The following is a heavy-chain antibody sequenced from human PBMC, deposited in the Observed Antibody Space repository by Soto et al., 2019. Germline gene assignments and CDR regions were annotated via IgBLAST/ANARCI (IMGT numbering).Heavy chain of an antibody. J-gene: IGHJ2*01. CDR3: ARGAGDRWDWYFDL. V-gene: IGHV3-74*01. CDR1: GFTFSSYW. Sequence: EVQLVESGGGLVQLGGSLRLSCAASGFTFSSYWMHWVRQAPGKGLVWVSRINSDGSSTSYADSVKGRFTISRDNAKNTLYLQMNSLRAEDTAVYYCARGAGDRWDWYFDLWGRGTLVTVSS. D-gene: IGHD7-27*01. CDR2: INSDGSST.